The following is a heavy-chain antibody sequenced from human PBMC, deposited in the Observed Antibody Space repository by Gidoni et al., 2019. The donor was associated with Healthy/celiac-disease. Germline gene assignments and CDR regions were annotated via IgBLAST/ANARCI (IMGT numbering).Heavy chain of an antibody. CDR2: INHSGST. Sequence: QVQLQQWGAGLLKPSETLSLTCAVYGGSFSGYYWSWIRQPPGKGLEWIGEINHSGSTNYNPSLKSRVTISVDTSKNQFSLKLSSVTAADTAVYYCARLPQLGRGSYYSRSDYWGQGTLVTVSS. CDR3: ARLPQLGRGSYYSRSDY. V-gene: IGHV4-34*01. CDR1: GGSFSGYY. D-gene: IGHD1-26*01. J-gene: IGHJ4*02.